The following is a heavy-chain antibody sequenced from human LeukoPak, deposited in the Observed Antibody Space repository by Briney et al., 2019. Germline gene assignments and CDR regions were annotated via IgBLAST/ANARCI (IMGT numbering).Heavy chain of an antibody. Sequence: ASVKVSCKASGYTFTSYGISWVRQAPGQGLEWMGWISAYNGNTNYAQKLQGRVTMTTDTSTSTAYMELRSLRSDDTAVYYCARGLGKMVRGVIPRYYYYYMDVWGKGTTVTISS. CDR1: GYTFTSYG. D-gene: IGHD3-10*01. V-gene: IGHV1-18*01. J-gene: IGHJ6*03. CDR3: ARGLGKMVRGVIPRYYYYYMDV. CDR2: ISAYNGNT.